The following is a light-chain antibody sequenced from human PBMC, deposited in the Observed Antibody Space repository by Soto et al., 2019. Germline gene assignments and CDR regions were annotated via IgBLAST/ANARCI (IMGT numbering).Light chain of an antibody. J-gene: IGKJ1*01. Sequence: ETVLTQSPATLSLSPGERATLSCRASQSVGSYLAWYQQKPGQAPRLLIYDASNRATGIPARFSGSGSGTDFTLTIGSLEPEDFAVYYCQQRSKWPGTFGQGTKVEIK. CDR2: DAS. CDR3: QQRSKWPGT. V-gene: IGKV3-11*01. CDR1: QSVGSY.